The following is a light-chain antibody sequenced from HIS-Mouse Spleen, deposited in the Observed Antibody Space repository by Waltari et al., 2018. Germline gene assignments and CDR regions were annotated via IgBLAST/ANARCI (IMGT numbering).Light chain of an antibody. CDR1: RSTIGRTY. CDR2: RNN. Sequence: QSVLTQPPSASGTPGPRATIPCSGSRSTIGRTYGTSYQQLPGTAPKLLVDRNNQRPSGVPDRFSGSKSGTSASLAISGLRSEDEADYYCAAWDDSLSGWVFGGGTKLTVL. V-gene: IGLV1-47*01. CDR3: AAWDDSLSGWV. J-gene: IGLJ3*02.